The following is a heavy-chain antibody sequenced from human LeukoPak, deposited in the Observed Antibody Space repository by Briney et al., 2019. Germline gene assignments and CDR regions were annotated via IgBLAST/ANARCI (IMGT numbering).Heavy chain of an antibody. Sequence: GGSLRLSCAASGFTFSSYEMNWVRQAPGKGLEWVSYISSSGSTIYYADSVKGRFTISRDNAKDSLYLQMNSLRAEDTAVYYCARDGAYYDYVWGSYRYTGAFDIWGQGTVVTVSS. D-gene: IGHD3-16*02. J-gene: IGHJ3*02. V-gene: IGHV3-48*03. CDR2: ISSSGSTI. CDR1: GFTFSSYE. CDR3: ARDGAYYDYVWGSYRYTGAFDI.